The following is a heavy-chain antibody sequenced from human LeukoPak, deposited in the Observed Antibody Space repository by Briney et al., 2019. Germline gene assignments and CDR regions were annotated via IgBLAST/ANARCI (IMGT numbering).Heavy chain of an antibody. CDR3: STGGVNWNYVGF. Sequence: PGGSLRLSCGASGSTFSNAWMNWVRQAPGKGLEWVARIKSEIGGGTTDYAAPVKGRFTISRDDSKSTLYLQMNSLNIEDTAMYYCSTGGVNWNYVGFWGQGTLVTVSS. V-gene: IGHV3-15*01. CDR1: GSTFSNAW. CDR2: IKSEIGGGTT. J-gene: IGHJ1*01. D-gene: IGHD1-7*01.